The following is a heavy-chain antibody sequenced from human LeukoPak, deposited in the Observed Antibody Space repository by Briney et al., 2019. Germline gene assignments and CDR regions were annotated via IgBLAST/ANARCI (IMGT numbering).Heavy chain of an antibody. CDR1: GGSISIGGYY. J-gene: IGHJ3*02. CDR2: IYYSGTT. V-gene: IGHV4-31*03. Sequence: PSETLSLTCTVSGGSISIGGYYWSWIRQHPGKGLEWIGYIYYSGTTYYNPSLRSRVAISVDTSKNQFSLKLTSVTAADTAVYYCARYPGIAGGLPWYAFHIWGQGKLVHVFS. D-gene: IGHD1-26*01. CDR3: ARYPGIAGGLPWYAFHI.